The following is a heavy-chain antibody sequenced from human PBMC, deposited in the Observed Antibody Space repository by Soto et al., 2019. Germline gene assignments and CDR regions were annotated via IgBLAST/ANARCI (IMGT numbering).Heavy chain of an antibody. CDR2: IYYSGGT. D-gene: IGHD5-12*01. CDR1: GGSISRGGYY. J-gene: IGHJ6*03. V-gene: IGHV4-31*03. CDR3: ARNDSGFADYMDV. Sequence: QVQLQESGPGLVKPSQTLSLTCTVSGGSISRGGYYWSWIRQHPGKGLEWIGYIYYSGGTYYNPSLTSRVTISVDTSENQFCLRLSSVATAVTAVYYCARNDSGFADYMDVWGKWTTVTVSS.